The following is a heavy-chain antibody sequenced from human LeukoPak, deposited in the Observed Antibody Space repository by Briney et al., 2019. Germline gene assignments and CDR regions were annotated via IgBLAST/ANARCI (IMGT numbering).Heavy chain of an antibody. CDR1: GFMFSDYY. CDR3: ARDSYSMDSGYDPYYYGMDV. J-gene: IGHJ6*02. D-gene: IGHD5-12*01. CDR2: ISSSSSYT. V-gene: IGHV3-11*06. Sequence: GGSLRLSCAASGFMFSDYYMSWIRQAPGKGLEWVSYISSSSSYTNYSDSVKGRFTISRDNAKNSLYLQMNRLRVEDTAVYYCARDSYSMDSGYDPYYYGMDVWGQGTTVTVSS.